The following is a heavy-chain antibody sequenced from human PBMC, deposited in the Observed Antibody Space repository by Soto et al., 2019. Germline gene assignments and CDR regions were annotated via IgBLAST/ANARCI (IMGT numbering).Heavy chain of an antibody. J-gene: IGHJ3*02. CDR2: TYYRSKWYN. CDR1: GDSVSSNGAA. CDR3: ARAALQWLLPLDAFHX. D-gene: IGHD6-19*01. V-gene: IGHV6-1*01. Sequence: PSQTLSLTCAISGDSVSSNGAAWNWIRQSPSIGLECLGSTYYRSKWYNDYAVSLKSRITINPDKSKNQFSLQLNSVTPEDTAVYYCARAALQWLLPLDAFHXWGQGTMLTVS.